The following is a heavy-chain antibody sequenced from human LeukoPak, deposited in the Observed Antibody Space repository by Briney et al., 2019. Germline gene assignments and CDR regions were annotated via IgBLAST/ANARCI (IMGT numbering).Heavy chain of an antibody. J-gene: IGHJ4*02. CDR3: ARDRDDSGSYFDY. CDR1: GGSISSYY. D-gene: IGHD1-14*01. Sequence: SETLSLTCTVAGGSISSYYWSWIRQPPGKGLEWIGYIYYSGSTNYNPSLKSRVTISVDTSKNQSSLKLSSVTAADTAVYYCARDRDDSGSYFDYWGQGTLVTVSS. V-gene: IGHV4-59*12. CDR2: IYYSGST.